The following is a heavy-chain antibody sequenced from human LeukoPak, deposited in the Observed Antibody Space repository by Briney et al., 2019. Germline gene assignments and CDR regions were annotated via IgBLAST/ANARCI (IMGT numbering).Heavy chain of an antibody. V-gene: IGHV1-18*01. CDR1: GYIFTNYG. Sequence: GASVKVSCKASGYIFTNYGISWVRQAPGQGLEWMGWISIHNGHTNYAQKLQGRVTMSTDTSTSTAYMELRSLRSEDTAVYYCARVLRYCSGGNCYSGGLGYMDVWGKGTTVTISS. D-gene: IGHD2-15*01. CDR3: ARVLRYCSGGNCYSGGLGYMDV. CDR2: ISIHNGHT. J-gene: IGHJ6*03.